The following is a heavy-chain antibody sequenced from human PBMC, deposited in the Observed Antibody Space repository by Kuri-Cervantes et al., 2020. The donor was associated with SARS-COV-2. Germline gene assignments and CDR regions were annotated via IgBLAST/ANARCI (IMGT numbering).Heavy chain of an antibody. CDR1: GGSISSGGYS. J-gene: IGHJ6*03. D-gene: IGHD4-11*01. CDR3: ARGGSYSNYSYYYYYYMDV. CDR2: IYHSGST. Sequence: SQTLSLTCAVSGGSISSGGYSWSWIRQPPGKGLEWIGYIYHSGSTYYNPSLKSRVTISVDTSKNQFSLKLSSVTAADTAVYYCARGGSYSNYSYYYYYYMDVWGKGTTVTVSS. V-gene: IGHV4-30-2*01.